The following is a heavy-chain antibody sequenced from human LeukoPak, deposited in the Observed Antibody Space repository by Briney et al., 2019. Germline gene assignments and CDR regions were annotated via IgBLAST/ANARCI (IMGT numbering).Heavy chain of an antibody. CDR1: GGSISSGSYY. Sequence: SETLSLTCTVSGGSISSGSYYWGWIRQPPGKGLEWIGSIYYSGSTYYNPSLKSRVTISVDTSKNQFSLKLSSVTAADTAVYYCARHARTNDFDYWGQGTLVTVSS. V-gene: IGHV4-39*01. CDR3: ARHARTNDFDY. CDR2: IYYSGST. J-gene: IGHJ4*02.